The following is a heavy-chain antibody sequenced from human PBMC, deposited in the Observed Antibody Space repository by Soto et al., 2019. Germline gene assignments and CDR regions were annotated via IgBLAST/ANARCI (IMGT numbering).Heavy chain of an antibody. CDR1: GYTFTGYY. CDR2: INPNSGGT. CDR3: ARSRRDYGMDA. V-gene: IGHV1-2*02. Sequence: ASLKGSCKASGYTFTGYYMHWVRQAPGQGLEWMGWINPNSGGTNYAQKFQGRVAMTRDTSISTAYMELSRLRSDDTAVYYCARSRRDYGMDAWGQGTTVTVSS. J-gene: IGHJ6*02.